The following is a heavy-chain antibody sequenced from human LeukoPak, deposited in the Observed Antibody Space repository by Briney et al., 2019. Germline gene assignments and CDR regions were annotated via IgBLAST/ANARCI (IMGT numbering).Heavy chain of an antibody. CDR1: GFTFSSYV. CDR3: AKAIGIGLLWFGELFDY. Sequence: GGSLRLSCAASGFTFSSYVMHWVRQAPGKGLEWVALISYDEGNKYYADSVKGRFTISRDNSKNTLYLQMNSLRTEDTAVYYCAKAIGIGLLWFGELFDYWGQGTLVTVSS. J-gene: IGHJ4*02. CDR2: ISYDEGNK. V-gene: IGHV3-30*18. D-gene: IGHD3-10*01.